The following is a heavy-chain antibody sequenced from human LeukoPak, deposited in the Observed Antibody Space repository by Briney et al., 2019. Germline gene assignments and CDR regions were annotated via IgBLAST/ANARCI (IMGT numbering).Heavy chain of an antibody. CDR3: AIQQGGKPAY. Sequence: GGSLRLSSAASALTVCSHWMHWVPPAPGQGRVWVSLIANAGSSTTYAESAKGRFPISRDNAKSMLCLQVNSLRAEDTAVYDWAIQQGGKPAYWGEGTLVTVSS. V-gene: IGHV3-74*01. CDR2: IANAGSST. J-gene: IGHJ4*02. CDR1: ALTVCSHW. D-gene: IGHD3-16*01.